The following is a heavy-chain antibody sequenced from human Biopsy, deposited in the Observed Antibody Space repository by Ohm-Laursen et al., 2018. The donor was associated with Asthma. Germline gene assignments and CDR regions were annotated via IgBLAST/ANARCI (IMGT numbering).Heavy chain of an antibody. J-gene: IGHJ4*02. CDR3: AKDRDYDILTGPPGFDY. CDR2: ISGSGGST. CDR1: GFTFSRNA. D-gene: IGHD3-9*01. V-gene: IGHV3-23*01. Sequence: SLRLSCTASGFTFSRNAMSWVRQAPGKGLEWVSAISGSGGSTYYADAVKGRFTISRDNSKNTLFLQMTSLTAEDTAVYYCAKDRDYDILTGPPGFDYWGQGTLVTVSS.